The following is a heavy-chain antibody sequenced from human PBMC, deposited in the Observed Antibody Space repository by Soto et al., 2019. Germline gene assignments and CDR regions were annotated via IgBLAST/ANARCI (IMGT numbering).Heavy chain of an antibody. CDR3: ARDGGLAAAGYYYYYGMDV. V-gene: IGHV1-2*04. D-gene: IGHD6-13*01. CDR2: IDPNSGGT. CDR1: GGTFTGYY. Sequence: ASVKVSCKASGGTFTGYYMHWVRQAPGQGLEWMGWIDPNSGGTNYAQKFQGWVTMTRDTSISTAYMELSRLRSDDTAVYYCARDGGLAAAGYYYYYGMDVWXQGTTVTVSS. J-gene: IGHJ6*02.